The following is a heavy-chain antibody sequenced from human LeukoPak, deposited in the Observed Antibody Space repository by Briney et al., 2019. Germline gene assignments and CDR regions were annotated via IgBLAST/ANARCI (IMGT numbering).Heavy chain of an antibody. CDR1: GYSFTSYW. Sequence: KSGESLKISCKGSGYSFTSYWIGWVRQMPGKGLEWMGIIYPGDSDTRYSPSFQGQVTISADKSISTAYLQWSSLKASDTAMYYCARGTSGANYYYYMAVWGKGTTVIVSS. J-gene: IGHJ6*03. CDR2: IYPGDSDT. CDR3: ARGTSGANYYYYMAV. V-gene: IGHV5-51*01.